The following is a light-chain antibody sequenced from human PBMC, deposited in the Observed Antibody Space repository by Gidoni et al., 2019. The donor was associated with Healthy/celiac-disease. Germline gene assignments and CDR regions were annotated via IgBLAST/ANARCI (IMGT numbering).Light chain of an antibody. Sequence: DIQMTQSPSSLSASVGDRVTIPCRASQSISSYLNWYQQKPGKAPKLLIYAGSSLQSGVPSRFSGSGSGTDFTLTISSLQPEDFATYYCQQSYSTSWTFGQGTKVEIK. CDR1: QSISSY. V-gene: IGKV1-39*01. J-gene: IGKJ1*01. CDR2: AGS. CDR3: QQSYSTSWT.